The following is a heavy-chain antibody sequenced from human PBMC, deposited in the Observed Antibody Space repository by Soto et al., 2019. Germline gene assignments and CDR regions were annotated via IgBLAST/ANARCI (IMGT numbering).Heavy chain of an antibody. J-gene: IGHJ3*02. CDR2: ISAYNGNT. CDR3: VTNSYGSGDVTFDI. CDR1: GYTFTSYG. D-gene: IGHD3-10*01. Sequence: QVQLVQSGAEVKKPGASVKVSCKASGYTFTSYGISWVRQAPGQGLEWMGWISAYNGNTNYAQKRQGRVTMTTETSTSKAYMELRSLRTDDTAVYYCVTNSYGSGDVTFDIWGQGTMVTVTS. V-gene: IGHV1-18*04.